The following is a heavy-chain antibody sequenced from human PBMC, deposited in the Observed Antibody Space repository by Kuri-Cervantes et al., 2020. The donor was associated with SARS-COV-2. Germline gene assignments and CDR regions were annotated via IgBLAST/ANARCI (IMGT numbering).Heavy chain of an antibody. V-gene: IGHV3-74*01. CDR2: INPDGSYT. CDR3: VRDGDHWNFDY. Sequence: GESLKISCAASGFTFRGHWINWVRQAPGKGLVWVSRINPDGSYTNNADSVKGRFTISRDNAKNMLFLQMNSLRAEDTAVYYCVRDGDHWNFDYWGQGTLVTVSS. J-gene: IGHJ4*02. D-gene: IGHD1-1*01. CDR1: GFTFRGHW.